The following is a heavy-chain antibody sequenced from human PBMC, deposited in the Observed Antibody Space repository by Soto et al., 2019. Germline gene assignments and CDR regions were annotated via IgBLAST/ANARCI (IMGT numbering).Heavy chain of an antibody. J-gene: IGHJ5*02. V-gene: IGHV4-31*11. D-gene: IGHD1-7*01. CDR1: GGSFSGYY. CDR2: IYYSGST. CDR3: ARDIGTIFWLDP. Sequence: SETRSLTCAVYGGSFSGYYWSWIRQHPGKGLELIGYIYYSGSTYYNPSLKSRVTISVDTSKNQFSLKLSSVTAADTAVYYCARDIGTIFWLDPWGQGTLVIVSS.